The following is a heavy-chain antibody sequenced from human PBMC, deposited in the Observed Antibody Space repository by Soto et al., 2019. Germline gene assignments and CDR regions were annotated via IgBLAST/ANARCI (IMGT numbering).Heavy chain of an antibody. D-gene: IGHD6-13*01. V-gene: IGHV1-2*02. CDR1: GYTFTGYY. Sequence: QVQLVQSGAEVKKPGASVKVSCKASGYTFTGYYMHWVRQAPGQGLEWMGWINPNSGGTNYAQKSQGRVTMTRDTSISTAYMELSRLRSDDTAVYYCARVQQQLVYWFDPWGQGTLVTVSS. CDR2: INPNSGGT. CDR3: ARVQQQLVYWFDP. J-gene: IGHJ5*02.